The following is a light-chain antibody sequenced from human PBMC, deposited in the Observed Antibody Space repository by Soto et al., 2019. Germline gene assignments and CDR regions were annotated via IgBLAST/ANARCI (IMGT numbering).Light chain of an antibody. CDR1: QSLNNY. V-gene: IGKV1-5*01. CDR3: QQYHRSSIT. J-gene: IGKJ5*01. CDR2: DAS. Sequence: DIQMTQSPSTLSASVGDRVTITCRASQSLNNYLAWYQQTPGKAPKLLIYDASTLERGVTSRFSGTGSGTEFTLTISSLHPDDFATYYCQQYHRSSITFGQGTRLEIK.